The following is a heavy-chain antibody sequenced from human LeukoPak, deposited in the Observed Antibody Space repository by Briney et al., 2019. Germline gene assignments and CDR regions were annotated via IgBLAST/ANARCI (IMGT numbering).Heavy chain of an antibody. CDR1: GYTFTSYG. J-gene: IGHJ6*02. CDR2: ISAYNGNT. Sequence: GASVKVSCKASGYTFTSYGISWVRQAPGQGLEWMGWISAYNGNTNYAQKLQGRVTMTTDTSTSTAYMELRSLRSDDTAVYYCARDLHFEYSSSWPDYYYYYGMDVWGQGTTVTVSS. D-gene: IGHD6-13*01. CDR3: ARDLHFEYSSSWPDYYYYYGMDV. V-gene: IGHV1-18*01.